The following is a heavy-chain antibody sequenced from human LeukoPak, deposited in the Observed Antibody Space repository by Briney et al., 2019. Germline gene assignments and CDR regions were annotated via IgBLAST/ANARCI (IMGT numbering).Heavy chain of an antibody. CDR1: GFTFSSYG. J-gene: IGHJ4*02. V-gene: IGHV3-33*06. CDR2: IWYDGSNK. Sequence: GGSLRLSCAASGFTFSSYGMHWVRQAPGKGLEWVAVIWYDGSNKYYADSVKGRFTISRDNSKNTLYLQMNSLRAEDTAVYYCAKDFTYYGSGSYYDYYFDYWGRGTLVTVSS. CDR3: AKDFTYYGSGSYYDYYFDY. D-gene: IGHD3-10*01.